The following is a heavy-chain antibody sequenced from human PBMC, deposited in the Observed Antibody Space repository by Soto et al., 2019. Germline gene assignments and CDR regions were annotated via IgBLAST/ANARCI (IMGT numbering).Heavy chain of an antibody. J-gene: IGHJ6*03. D-gene: IGHD3-10*01. CDR3: ARLWSRDYYYYYMDV. CDR2: IYYSGST. Sequence: SETLSLTCTVSGGSISSSSYYWGWIRQPPGKGLEWIGSIYYSGSTYYNPSLKSRVTISVDTSKNQFSLKLSSVTAADTAVYYCARLWSRDYYYYYMDVWGKGTTVTVSS. V-gene: IGHV4-39*01. CDR1: GGSISSSSYY.